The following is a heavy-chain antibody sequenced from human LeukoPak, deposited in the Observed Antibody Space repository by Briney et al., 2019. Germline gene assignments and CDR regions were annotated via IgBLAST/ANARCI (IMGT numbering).Heavy chain of an antibody. CDR2: IWYDGSNK. CDR1: GFTFSSYG. J-gene: IGHJ4*02. D-gene: IGHD6-19*01. Sequence: QPGGSLRLSCAASGFTFSSYGMHWVRQAPGKGLEWVAVIWYDGSNKYYADSVKGRFTISRDNSKNTLYLQMNSLRAEDTAVYYCARGVAVAGTSCDYWGQGTLVTVSS. V-gene: IGHV3-33*01. CDR3: ARGVAVAGTSCDY.